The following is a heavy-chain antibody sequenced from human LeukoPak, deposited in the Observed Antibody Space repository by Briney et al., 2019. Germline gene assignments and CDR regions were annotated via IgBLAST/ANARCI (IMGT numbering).Heavy chain of an antibody. J-gene: IGHJ6*02. Sequence: PGGSLRLSCAASGFTFSSYAMSWVRQAPGKGLEWVSAISGSGGSTYYADSVKGRFTISRDNSKNTLYLQMNSLRAEDTAVYYCAKHTPTVTTRAYHYYGMDVWGQGTTVTVSS. CDR1: GFTFSSYA. D-gene: IGHD4-17*01. CDR2: ISGSGGST. V-gene: IGHV3-23*01. CDR3: AKHTPTVTTRAYHYYGMDV.